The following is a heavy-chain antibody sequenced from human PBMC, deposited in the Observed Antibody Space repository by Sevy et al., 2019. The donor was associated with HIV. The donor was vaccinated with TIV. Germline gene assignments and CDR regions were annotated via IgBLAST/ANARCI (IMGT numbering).Heavy chain of an antibody. CDR3: ARKSSEIYFTGWRGSYVR. CDR1: GFTFSNYW. D-gene: IGHD3-16*01. J-gene: IGHJ4*02. CDR2: INKDGSQK. Sequence: GGSLRLSCTASGFTFSNYWMSWVRQAPGKGLEWVANINKDGSQKYTMDSVEGKFTISRDNVKNSLYLQMNSLTAEDTATYYCARKSSEIYFTGWRGSYVRWGQGSLVTDSS. V-gene: IGHV3-7*01.